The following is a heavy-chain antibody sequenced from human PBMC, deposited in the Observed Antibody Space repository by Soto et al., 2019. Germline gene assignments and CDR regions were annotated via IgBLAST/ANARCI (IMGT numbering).Heavy chain of an antibody. V-gene: IGHV3-30*03. J-gene: IGHJ6*02. Sequence: GGSLRLSCAASGFTFSSYGMHWVRQAPGKGLEWVAVISYDGSTIYYADSVKGRFTISRDNAKNSLYLQMNSLRADDTAVYYCAREYYYTMDVWGQGTWSPSP. CDR3: AREYYYTMDV. CDR1: GFTFSSYG. CDR2: ISYDGSTI.